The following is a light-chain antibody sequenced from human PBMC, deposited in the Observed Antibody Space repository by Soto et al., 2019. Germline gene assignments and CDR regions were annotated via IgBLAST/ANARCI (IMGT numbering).Light chain of an antibody. V-gene: IGKV3-15*01. Sequence: EIVMTQSPATLSVSPGERATLSCRASQSVYSNYLAWYQQKPGQAPRLLIYGASTRATGIPARFSGSGSGTEFTLTISSLQSEDFAVYYCQPYNDWPFTFGGGTKVEIK. CDR2: GAS. CDR3: QPYNDWPFT. CDR1: QSVYSN. J-gene: IGKJ4*01.